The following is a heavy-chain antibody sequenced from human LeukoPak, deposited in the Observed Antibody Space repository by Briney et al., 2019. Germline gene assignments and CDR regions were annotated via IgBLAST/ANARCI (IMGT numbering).Heavy chain of an antibody. Sequence: QSGGSLRLSCAASGFTFDDYAMHWVRQAPGKGLEWVSLISWDGGSTYYADSVKGRFTISRDNSKNSLYPQMNSLRAEDTALYYCAKDIGPRYCSGGRCYWANDAFDIWGQGTMVTVSS. CDR3: AKDIGPRYCSGGRCYWANDAFDI. CDR2: ISWDGGST. D-gene: IGHD2-15*01. J-gene: IGHJ3*02. V-gene: IGHV3-43D*03. CDR1: GFTFDDYA.